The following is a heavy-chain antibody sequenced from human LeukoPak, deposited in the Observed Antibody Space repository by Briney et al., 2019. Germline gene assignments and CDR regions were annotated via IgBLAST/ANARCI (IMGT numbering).Heavy chain of an antibody. J-gene: IGHJ3*02. CDR1: GGSISSYY. CDR3: AREGNNFSSGWSFSAFDI. CDR2: IYYSGST. Sequence: ASETLSLTCTVSGGSISSYYWSWIRQPPGKGLEWIGYIYYSGSTNYNPSLKSRVTISVDTSKNQFSLKLSSVTAADTAVYYCAREGNNFSSGWSFSAFDIWGQGTMVTVSS. V-gene: IGHV4-59*01. D-gene: IGHD6-19*01.